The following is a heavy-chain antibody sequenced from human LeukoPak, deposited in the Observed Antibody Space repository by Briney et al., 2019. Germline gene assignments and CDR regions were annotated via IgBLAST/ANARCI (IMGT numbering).Heavy chain of an antibody. CDR2: IIPIFGTA. V-gene: IGHV1-69*13. CDR3: ARESGSGSYSFDY. D-gene: IGHD1-26*01. Sequence: SVEVSCKASGGTFSSYAISWVRQAPGQGLEWMGGIIPIFGTANYAQKFQGRVTITADESTSTAYMELSSLRSEDTAVYYCARESGSGSYSFDYWGQGTLVTVSS. CDR1: GGTFSSYA. J-gene: IGHJ4*02.